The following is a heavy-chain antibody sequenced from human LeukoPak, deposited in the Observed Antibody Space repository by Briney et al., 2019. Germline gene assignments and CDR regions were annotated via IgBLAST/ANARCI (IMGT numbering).Heavy chain of an antibody. D-gene: IGHD6-13*01. V-gene: IGHV3-64*01. CDR2: INNNGNSA. CDR3: ARDRVGSSWSEFDY. Sequence: PGGSLRLSCVASGFTFSCYAMHWVRQAPGKGLEYVSTINNNGNSASYANSVKGRFTISRDNSKNTLYLQLGSLRAEDMAVYYCARDRVGSSWSEFDYWGQGTLVTVSS. J-gene: IGHJ4*02. CDR1: GFTFSCYA.